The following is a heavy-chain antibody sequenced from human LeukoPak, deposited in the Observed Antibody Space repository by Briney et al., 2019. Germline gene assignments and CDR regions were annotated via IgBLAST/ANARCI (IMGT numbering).Heavy chain of an antibody. D-gene: IGHD1-7*01. Sequence: SETLSLTCTVSGGSISSYYWSWIRQSPGKGLEWIGYIYYSGSTNYNPSLKSRVTISVDTSKSQFSLKLSSVTAADTAVYYCARVPGGGTAANWGQGTMVTVSS. V-gene: IGHV4-59*01. CDR1: GGSISSYY. J-gene: IGHJ3*01. CDR3: ARVPGGGTAAN. CDR2: IYYSGST.